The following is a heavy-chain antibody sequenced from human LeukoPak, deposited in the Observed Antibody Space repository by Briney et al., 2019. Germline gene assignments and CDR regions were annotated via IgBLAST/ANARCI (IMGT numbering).Heavy chain of an antibody. CDR2: ISSSSSSYI. CDR1: GFTFSSYS. CDR3: ARDATYCGGDCYPDDAFDI. Sequence: PGGSLRLSCAASGFTFSSYSMNWVRQAPGKGLEWVSSISSSSSSYIYYADSVKGRFTISRDNAKNSLYLQMNSLRAEDTAVYYCARDATYCGGDCYPDDAFDIWGQGTMVTVSS. J-gene: IGHJ3*02. V-gene: IGHV3-21*01. D-gene: IGHD2-21*02.